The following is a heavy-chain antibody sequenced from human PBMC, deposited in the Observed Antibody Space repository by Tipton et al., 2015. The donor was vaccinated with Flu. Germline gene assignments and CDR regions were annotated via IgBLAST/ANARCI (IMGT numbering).Heavy chain of an antibody. D-gene: IGHD3-10*01. Sequence: TLSLTCTVSGGSISSSSYYWGWIRQPPGKGLEWIGSIYYSGSTYCNPSLKSRVTMSVDTSMNQVSLRLSSVTAADTAVYYCARVGPRRITAIAVTMVPEGYFDSWGQGTLVTVSS. CDR3: ARVGPRRITAIAVTMVPEGYFDS. CDR2: IYYSGST. CDR1: GGSISSSSYY. V-gene: IGHV4-39*07. J-gene: IGHJ4*02.